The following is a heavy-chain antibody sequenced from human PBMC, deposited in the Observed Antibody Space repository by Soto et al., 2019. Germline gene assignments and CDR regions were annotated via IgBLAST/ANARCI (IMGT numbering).Heavy chain of an antibody. Sequence: EGQLVESGGGLVQPGRPLRLSCVASGFTFDDYDMHWVRQGPGKGLEWVSGISWNSGRIGYADSVKGRFDISRDNAQKSLYLQMNSLRVEDTALYYCAKDPSGYYRYFDLWGRGTLVTVSS. CDR3: AKDPSGYYRYFDL. CDR1: GFTFDDYD. CDR2: ISWNSGRI. V-gene: IGHV3-9*01. D-gene: IGHD5-12*01. J-gene: IGHJ2*01.